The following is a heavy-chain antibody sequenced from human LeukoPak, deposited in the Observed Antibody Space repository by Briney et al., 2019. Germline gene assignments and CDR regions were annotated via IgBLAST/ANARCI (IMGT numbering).Heavy chain of an antibody. Sequence: GGSLRLSCAASGFTFSSYAMHWVRQAPGKGLEWVAVISYDGSNKYYADSVKGRFTISRDNSKNTLYLQMNSLRAEDTAVYYCARSRRPYSRTGYHFDYWGQGTLVTVSS. V-gene: IGHV3-30-3*01. J-gene: IGHJ4*02. CDR1: GFTFSSYA. CDR3: ARSRRPYSRTGYHFDY. D-gene: IGHD6-13*01. CDR2: ISYDGSNK.